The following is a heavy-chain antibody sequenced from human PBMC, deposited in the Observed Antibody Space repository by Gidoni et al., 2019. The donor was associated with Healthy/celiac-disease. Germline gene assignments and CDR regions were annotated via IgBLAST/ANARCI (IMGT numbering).Heavy chain of an antibody. CDR1: GFPFCSSG. J-gene: IGHJ3*02. D-gene: IGHD3-9*01. V-gene: IGHV3-33*01. CDR2: IWYEGSNK. CDR3: ARSADILTGKAADAFDI. Sequence: QVQLVESGGGVVQPGRSLRLSCAASGFPFCSSGMHWVRQAPGKGLEWVAFIWYEGSNKYYADAVKGQFTISRDKSKNTLYLKMNSLRAEDTAVYYCARSADILTGKAADAFDIWGQGTMVTVSS.